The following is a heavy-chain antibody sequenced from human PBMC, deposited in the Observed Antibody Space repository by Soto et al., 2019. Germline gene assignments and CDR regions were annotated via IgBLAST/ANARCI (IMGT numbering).Heavy chain of an antibody. CDR3: ARGAETGYSGVYY. J-gene: IGHJ4*02. D-gene: IGHD6-25*01. CDR2: ISSSGTTM. CDR1: GFTFSSYS. Sequence: EVQLVESGGGLVQPGGSLRLSCAASGFTFSSYSMNWVRQAPGKGLEWVSYISSSGTTMYYADSVKGRFTISRDSAKNSLCLQMNSLSAEDTAVYYCARGAETGYSGVYYWGQGTLVTVSS. V-gene: IGHV3-48*01.